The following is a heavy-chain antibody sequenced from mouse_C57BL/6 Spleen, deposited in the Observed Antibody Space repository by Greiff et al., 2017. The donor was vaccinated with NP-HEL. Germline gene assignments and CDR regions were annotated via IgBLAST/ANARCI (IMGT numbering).Heavy chain of an antibody. D-gene: IGHD2-3*01. CDR1: GYTFTGYW. Sequence: QVQLQQSGAELMKPGASVKLSCKATGYTFTGYWIEWVKQRPGHGLEWIGEILPGSGSTNYNEKFKGKATFNADTSSNTAYMQLSSLTTEDSAIYYCARGPFYDGYSYYYAMDYWGQGTSVTVSS. V-gene: IGHV1-9*01. CDR3: ARGPFYDGYSYYYAMDY. J-gene: IGHJ4*01. CDR2: ILPGSGST.